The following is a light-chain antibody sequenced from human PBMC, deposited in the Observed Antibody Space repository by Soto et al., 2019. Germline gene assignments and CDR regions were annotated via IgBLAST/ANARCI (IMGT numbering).Light chain of an antibody. Sequence: EIVLTQSPGTLSLSPGERATLSCRASQSVSSSYLAWYQQKPGQAPRLLIDGASSRATGIPDRFSGSGSGTDFTLTISRLEPEDFAVYYCQQYGILYTFGQGTKLEIK. J-gene: IGKJ2*01. CDR2: GAS. CDR1: QSVSSSY. V-gene: IGKV3-20*01. CDR3: QQYGILYT.